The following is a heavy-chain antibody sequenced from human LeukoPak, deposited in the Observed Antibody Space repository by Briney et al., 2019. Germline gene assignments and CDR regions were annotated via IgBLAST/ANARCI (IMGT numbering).Heavy chain of an antibody. J-gene: IGHJ4*02. CDR3: ARGGYCSGGSCYPPY. CDR1: GYTFTSYD. CDR2: MNPNSGNT. V-gene: IGHV1-8*01. Sequence: GASVKVSCKASGYTFTSYDINWVRQATGQGLEWMGWMNPNSGNTGYAQKFQGSATMTRNTSISTAYMELSSLRSEDTAVYYCARGGYCSGGSCYPPYWGQGTLVTVSS. D-gene: IGHD2-15*01.